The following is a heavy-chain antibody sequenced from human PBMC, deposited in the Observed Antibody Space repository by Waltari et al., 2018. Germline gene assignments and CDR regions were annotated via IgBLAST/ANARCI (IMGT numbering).Heavy chain of an antibody. Sequence: GFTFSRNWMSWVRQAPGKGLEWVGNIKHDGSEEWFVDSVKGRFTISRDNAKNLMWLQMNSLRAEDTAVYYCARDAARGTIDYWGQGTLVTVSS. J-gene: IGHJ4*02. D-gene: IGHD3-16*01. V-gene: IGHV3-7*03. CDR2: IKHDGSEE. CDR1: GFTFSRNW. CDR3: ARDAARGTIDY.